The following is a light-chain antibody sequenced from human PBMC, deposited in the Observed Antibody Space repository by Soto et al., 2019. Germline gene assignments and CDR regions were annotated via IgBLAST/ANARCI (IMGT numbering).Light chain of an antibody. CDR1: QSVSSSY. CDR3: QQYCSSPPIT. Sequence: EIVLTQSPGTLSLSPGERATLSCRASQSVSSSYLAWYQQKPGQAPRLLIYGASSRATGIPDRFSGSGSGTAFTLTISRLEHADFAVYYCQQYCSSPPITFGQGTRLEIK. J-gene: IGKJ5*01. V-gene: IGKV3-20*01. CDR2: GAS.